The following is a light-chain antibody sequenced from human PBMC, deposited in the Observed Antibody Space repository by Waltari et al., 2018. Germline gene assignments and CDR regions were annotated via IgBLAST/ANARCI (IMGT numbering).Light chain of an antibody. V-gene: IGKV3-11*01. J-gene: IGKJ4*01. CDR1: QRVGNS. Sequence: EIVLTQSPAPMSLSPGERATLSCRASQRVGNSLAWYQQKPGQPPRLLIYGDSNRATGIPARVSGRGSGTDFIVTISGLEPDDLAVYYCQQRSGWPPRLTFGGGTKVEIK. CDR2: GDS. CDR3: QQRSGWPPRLT.